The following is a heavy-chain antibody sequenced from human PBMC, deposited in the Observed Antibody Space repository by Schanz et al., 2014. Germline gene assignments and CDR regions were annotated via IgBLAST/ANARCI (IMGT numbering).Heavy chain of an antibody. Sequence: EVQLLESGGGLVQPGGSLRLSCAASGFTFSNHALSWVRQAPGKGLEWVSGIGGSGDSTHYADSVKGRFSISRDLSSNTLYLQMNSLRADDSAIYYCAKDHPSSGWPAFDVWGQGTQVTVSS. CDR2: IGGSGDST. CDR3: AKDHPSSGWPAFDV. J-gene: IGHJ4*02. CDR1: GFTFSNHA. D-gene: IGHD6-19*01. V-gene: IGHV3-23*01.